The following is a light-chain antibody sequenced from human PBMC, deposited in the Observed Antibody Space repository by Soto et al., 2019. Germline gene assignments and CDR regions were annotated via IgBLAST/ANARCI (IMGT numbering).Light chain of an antibody. J-gene: IGKJ3*01. Sequence: DIQMTQSPSPLSASVGDRIIITSRASQTIARYINWFQQKSGQPPKLLVYAASTLRHGVPSRFSASGSGSDFTLTINSLQPEDLATYYCQQSYNAPFNFGPGTKVDIK. CDR1: QTIARY. V-gene: IGKV1-39*01. CDR2: AAS. CDR3: QQSYNAPFN.